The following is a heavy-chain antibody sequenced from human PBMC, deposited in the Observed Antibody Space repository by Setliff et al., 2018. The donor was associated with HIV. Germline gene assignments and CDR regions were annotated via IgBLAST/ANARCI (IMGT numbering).Heavy chain of an antibody. CDR1: GGSFGVYR. Sequence: SETLSLTCTISGGSFGVYRWSWIRQSAGRGLEWVGRIDSSGTTDYKPSLKGRVAISVDTSRNQFSLRVTSVTAADTAVYFCARDRHSSGLGSYGPWGPGILVT. D-gene: IGHD3-10*01. CDR3: ARDRHSSGLGSYGP. CDR2: IDSSGTT. J-gene: IGHJ5*02. V-gene: IGHV4-4*07.